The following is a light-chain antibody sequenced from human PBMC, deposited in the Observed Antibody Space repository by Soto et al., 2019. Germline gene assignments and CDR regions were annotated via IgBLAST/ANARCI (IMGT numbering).Light chain of an antibody. CDR2: GNS. J-gene: IGLJ3*02. Sequence: QSVLTQPPSVSGAPGQRVTIPCTGSSSNIGAGYDVHWYQQLPGTAPKVLIYGNSNRPSGVPDRFSASKSGTSASLAITGLQAEDEADYYCQSFDSSLSNSRVFGGGTQLTVL. V-gene: IGLV1-40*01. CDR1: SSNIGAGYD. CDR3: QSFDSSLSNSRV.